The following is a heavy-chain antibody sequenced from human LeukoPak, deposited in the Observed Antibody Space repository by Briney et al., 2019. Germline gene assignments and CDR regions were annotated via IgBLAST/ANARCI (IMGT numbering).Heavy chain of an antibody. Sequence: GESLKISCKGSGYSFTSYWIGWVRQMPGKGLEWMGIIYPGDSDTRYSPSFQGQVTISADKSINTAYLQWSSRKASDSAMYYCARGSQNVVITAYDYWGQGTLVPVSS. CDR3: ARGSQNVVITAYDY. D-gene: IGHD3-22*01. V-gene: IGHV5-51*01. J-gene: IGHJ4*02. CDR2: IYPGDSDT. CDR1: GYSFTSYW.